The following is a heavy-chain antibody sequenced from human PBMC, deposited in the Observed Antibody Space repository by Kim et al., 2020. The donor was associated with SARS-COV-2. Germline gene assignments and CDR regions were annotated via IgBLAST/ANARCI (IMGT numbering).Heavy chain of an antibody. V-gene: IGHV4-34*01. CDR1: GGSFSGYY. Sequence: SETLSLTCAVYGGSFSGYYWSWIRQPPGKGLEWIGAINHSGSTNYNPSLKSRVTISVDTSKNQFSLKLSSVTAADTAVYYCARGKWELLGSFDLWGQGTL. J-gene: IGHJ4*02. D-gene: IGHD1-26*01. CDR2: INHSGST. CDR3: ARGKWELLGSFDL.